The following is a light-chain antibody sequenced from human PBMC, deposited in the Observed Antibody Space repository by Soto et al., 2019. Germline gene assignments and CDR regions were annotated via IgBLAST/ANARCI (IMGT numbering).Light chain of an antibody. Sequence: DIQMTQSPSSLSASVVDRVTITCRASQSINNYLNWFQQKPGRAPKLLIHLKSTLESGVPCRYSGSGSATDFTLTISSLQPEDFATYPCQQSLTTPWTFGQWTKVDVK. CDR3: QQSLTTPWT. CDR2: LKS. V-gene: IGKV1-39*01. CDR1: QSINNY. J-gene: IGKJ1*01.